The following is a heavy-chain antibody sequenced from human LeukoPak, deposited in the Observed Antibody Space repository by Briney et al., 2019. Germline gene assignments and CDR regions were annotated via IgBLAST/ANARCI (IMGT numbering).Heavy chain of an antibody. D-gene: IGHD6-19*01. CDR3: ARVQGGGYRTADY. Sequence: GRSLRLSRTASGFTFSNYIMHWVRQAPGKGLDWVAVILENGSNQYYADSVKGRFTISRDNSKNTLFLQMNSLRGEDTAMYYCARVQGGGYRTADYWGQGTLVTVSS. J-gene: IGHJ4*02. CDR1: GFTFSNYI. V-gene: IGHV3-30*04. CDR2: ILENGSNQ.